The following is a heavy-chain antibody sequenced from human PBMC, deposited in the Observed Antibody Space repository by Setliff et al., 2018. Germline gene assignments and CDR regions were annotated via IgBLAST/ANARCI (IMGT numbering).Heavy chain of an antibody. CDR1: GGSISSSSYY. D-gene: IGHD3-3*01. V-gene: IGHV4-39*07. CDR3: ASRATYYNFWSGYYLY. Sequence: PSETLSLTCTVSGGSISSSSYYWGWIRQPPGKGLGWIGSIYYSGSTYYHPSLKSRVTISVDTSKNQFSLKLSSVTAADTAVYYCASRATYYNFWSGYYLYWGQGTLVTVSS. J-gene: IGHJ4*02. CDR2: IYYSGST.